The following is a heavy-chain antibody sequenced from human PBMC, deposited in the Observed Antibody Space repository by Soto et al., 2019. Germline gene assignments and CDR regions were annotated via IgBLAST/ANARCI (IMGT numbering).Heavy chain of an antibody. J-gene: IGHJ5*01. Sequence: ASVKVSCKAPEDTFTSYYINWVRQAPGQGLEWMGINNPNGGSTRYAQKFQGRVTFTRDTPASTVYLELRSLMSDDTAFYYCARSSGGVFGIIIEGSNWFGSWGQGTLVTVSS. D-gene: IGHD1-26*01. V-gene: IGHV1-46*01. CDR2: NNPNGGST. CDR3: ARSSGGVFGIIIEGSNWFGS. CDR1: EDTFTSYY.